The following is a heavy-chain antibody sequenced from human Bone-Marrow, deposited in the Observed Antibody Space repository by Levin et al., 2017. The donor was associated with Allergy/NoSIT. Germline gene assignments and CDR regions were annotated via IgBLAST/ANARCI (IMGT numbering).Heavy chain of an antibody. V-gene: IGHV4-59*01. J-gene: IGHJ4*02. D-gene: IGHD3-9*01. CDR3: ARIAVGYFDWTEQEY. Sequence: TTGGSLRLSCTVSGASISSDYWSWIRQPPGRGLEFIGYMYDSGNTNYNPSLKSRVTISVDTSKNQFSLKLNSVTAADTAVYYCARIAVGYFDWTEQEYWGQGTLVTVSS. CDR2: MYDSGNT. CDR1: GASISSDY.